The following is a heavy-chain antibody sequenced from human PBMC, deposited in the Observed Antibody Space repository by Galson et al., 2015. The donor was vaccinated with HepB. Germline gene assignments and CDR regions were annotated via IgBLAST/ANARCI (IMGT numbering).Heavy chain of an antibody. CDR1: GDSISTHY. CDR2: IYPSGST. CDR3: ARDTYPSGRGFDF. V-gene: IGHV4-59*11. J-gene: IGHJ4*02. D-gene: IGHD1-26*01. Sequence: SETLSLTCTVSGDSISTHYWTWIRQPPGKGLEWIGYIYPSGSTTYNPSLRSRVTISIDTSRNQFSLKLASVTAADTAVYYCARDTYPSGRGFDFWGQGSLVAVSS.